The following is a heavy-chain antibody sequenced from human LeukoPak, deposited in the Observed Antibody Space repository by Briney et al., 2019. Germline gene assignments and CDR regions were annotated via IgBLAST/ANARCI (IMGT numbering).Heavy chain of an antibody. J-gene: IGHJ6*02. Sequence: PGGSLRLSCAASGFTFSSYAMHWVRQAPGKGLEYVSAISSNGGSTYYANSVKGRFTISRDNSKNTLYLQMGSLRAEDMAVYYCARSVTQYYYYGMDVWGQGTTVTVSS. CDR3: ARSVTQYYYYGMDV. V-gene: IGHV3-64*01. CDR1: GFTFSSYA. D-gene: IGHD4-17*01. CDR2: ISSNGGST.